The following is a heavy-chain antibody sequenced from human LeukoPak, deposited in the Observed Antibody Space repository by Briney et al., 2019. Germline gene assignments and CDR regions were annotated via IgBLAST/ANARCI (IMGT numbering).Heavy chain of an antibody. CDR3: AKGQSSYYDSSGSLDS. CDR2: MSSSGYTI. V-gene: IGHV3-11*04. Sequence: PGGSLRLSCEASGFSFSDYCVTWIRQAPGKGLEWLSYMSSSGYTIYYADSVKGRFTISRDNAKNSLYLQMNSLRVEDTALYYCAKGQSSYYDSSGSLDSWGQGTLVTVSS. CDR1: GFSFSDYC. J-gene: IGHJ4*02. D-gene: IGHD3-22*01.